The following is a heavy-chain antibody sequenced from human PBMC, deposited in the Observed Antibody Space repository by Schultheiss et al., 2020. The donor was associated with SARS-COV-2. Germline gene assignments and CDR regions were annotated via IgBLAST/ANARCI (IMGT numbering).Heavy chain of an antibody. J-gene: IGHJ6*02. Sequence: GGSLRLSCAASGFTFSSYEMNWVRQAPGKGLEWVSYISSSGSTIYYADSVKGRFTISRDNAKNSLYLQMNSLRAEDTAVYYCAREHDFWSGYYYYYGMDVWGQGTTVTVSS. CDR1: GFTFSSYE. V-gene: IGHV3-48*03. CDR3: AREHDFWSGYYYYYGMDV. CDR2: ISSSGSTI. D-gene: IGHD3-3*01.